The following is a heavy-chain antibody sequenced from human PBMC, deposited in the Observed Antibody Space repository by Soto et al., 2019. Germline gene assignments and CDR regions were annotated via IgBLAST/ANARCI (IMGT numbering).Heavy chain of an antibody. V-gene: IGHV1-69*06. CDR2: IIPIFGTA. CDR3: ARRGGIAVARNTAFDP. J-gene: IGHJ5*02. D-gene: IGHD6-19*01. Sequence: SVKVSCKASGGTFSSYAISWVRQAPGQGLEWMGGIIPIFGTANYAQKFQGRVTITADKSTSTAYMELSSLRSEDTAVYYCARRGGIAVARNTAFDPSGQGTLVTVS. CDR1: GGTFSSYA.